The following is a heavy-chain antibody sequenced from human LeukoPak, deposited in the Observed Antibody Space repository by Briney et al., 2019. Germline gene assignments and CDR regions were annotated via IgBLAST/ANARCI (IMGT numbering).Heavy chain of an antibody. CDR3: ASALVHPKYYYYGMDV. V-gene: IGHV1-2*02. J-gene: IGHJ6*02. CDR1: GYTFTGYY. CDR2: INPNSGGT. Sequence: ASVKVSCKASGYTFTGYYMHWVRQAPGQGLEWMGWINPNSGGTNYAQKFQGRVTMTRDTSISTAYMELSRLRSDDTAVYYCASALVHPKYYYYGMDVWGQGTTVTVSS. D-gene: IGHD1-26*01.